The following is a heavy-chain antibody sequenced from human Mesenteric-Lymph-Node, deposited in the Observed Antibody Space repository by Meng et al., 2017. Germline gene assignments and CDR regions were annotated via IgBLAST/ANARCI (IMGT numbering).Heavy chain of an antibody. CDR2: IKSDGSIT. Sequence: GESLKISCAASGFTFDDYAMRWVRQAPGKGLVWVSRIKSDGSITRYADSVKGRFTISRDNAKNTLYLQMNSLRAEDTAVYYCAREGYGDYAHDAFDIWGQGTMVTVSS. J-gene: IGHJ3*02. D-gene: IGHD4-17*01. CDR1: GFTFDDYA. V-gene: IGHV3-74*01. CDR3: AREGYGDYAHDAFDI.